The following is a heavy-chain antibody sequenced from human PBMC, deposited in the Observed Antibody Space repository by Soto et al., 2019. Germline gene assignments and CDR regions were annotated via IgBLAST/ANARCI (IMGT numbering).Heavy chain of an antibody. V-gene: IGHV1-46*01. CDR2: INPTGSMT. CDR1: GYSFITSYH. D-gene: IGHD5-12*01. J-gene: IGHJ3*02. Sequence: VASVKVSCKASGYSFITSYHMHWVRQAPGQGLEWMGIINPTGSMTRYSQKFQGRLTMTRDTSTATDYMELSNLTSEDTAVYFCARDTGYDHDAFDIWGKGTRVTVS. CDR3: ARDTGYDHDAFDI.